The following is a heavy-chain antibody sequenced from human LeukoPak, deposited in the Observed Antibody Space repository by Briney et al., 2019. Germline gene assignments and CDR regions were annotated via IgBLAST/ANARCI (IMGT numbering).Heavy chain of an antibody. J-gene: IGHJ2*01. D-gene: IGHD4-23*01. CDR2: IYHSGST. CDR1: GGSISSGGYS. V-gene: IGHV4-30-2*01. CDR3: ARGKTAYGGNPDHWYFDL. Sequence: SETLSLTCAVSGGSISSGGYSRSWIRQPPGKGLEWIGYIYHSGSTYYNPSLKSRVTISVDRSKNQFSLKLSSVTAADTAVYYCARGKTAYGGNPDHWYFDLWGRGTLVTVSS.